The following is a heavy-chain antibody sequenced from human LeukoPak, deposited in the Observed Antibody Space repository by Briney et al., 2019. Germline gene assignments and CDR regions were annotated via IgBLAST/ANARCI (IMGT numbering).Heavy chain of an antibody. CDR2: IGVSGTST. D-gene: IGHD1-1*01. CDR1: RFTFSSYA. V-gene: IGHV3-23*01. J-gene: IGHJ3*02. Sequence: GGSLRLSCAASRFTFSSYAMGWVRQAPGKGLEWVSAIGVSGTSTYYADSVKGRFTISRDSSKNTLYLQMNSLRADDTAIYYRAKERPGAYDIWGQGTMVTVSS. CDR3: AKERPGAYDI.